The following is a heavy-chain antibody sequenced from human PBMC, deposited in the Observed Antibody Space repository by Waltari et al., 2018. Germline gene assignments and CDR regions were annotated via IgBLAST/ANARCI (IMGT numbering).Heavy chain of an antibody. CDR3: ARRLGEYYFDY. D-gene: IGHD1-26*01. CDR1: SGSISRSSYY. CDR2: IYYSGST. J-gene: IGHJ4*02. V-gene: IGHV4-39*01. Sequence: QLQLQESGPGLVKPSETRSLTCTVSSGSISRSSYYWGSIRQPPGKGLEWIGSIYYSGSTYYKPSLKSRVTISVDTSKNQFSLKLSSVTAADTAVYYCARRLGEYYFDYWGQGTLVTVSS.